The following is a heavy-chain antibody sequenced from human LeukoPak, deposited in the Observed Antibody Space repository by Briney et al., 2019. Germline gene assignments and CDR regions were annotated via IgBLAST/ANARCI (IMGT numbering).Heavy chain of an antibody. CDR3: ARGDFWSGYSQFDL. J-gene: IGHJ5*02. CDR1: GFTFSAHW. Sequence: GGSLRLSCAASGFTFSAHWMSWVRQAPGKGLEWVANIKQDGSEKYYVDSVKGRFTISRDNAKNSLYLQMNSLRAEDTAVYYCARGDFWSGYSQFDLWGQGTLVTVSS. V-gene: IGHV3-7*04. CDR2: IKQDGSEK. D-gene: IGHD3-3*01.